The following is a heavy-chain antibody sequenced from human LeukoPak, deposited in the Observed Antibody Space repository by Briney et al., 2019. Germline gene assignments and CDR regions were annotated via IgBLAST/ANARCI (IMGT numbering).Heavy chain of an antibody. J-gene: IGHJ5*02. Sequence: GGSLRLSCAASGFTFSSYAMSWVRQAPGKGLEWGSDISGSGGSTHYADSVKGRFTISRDNAKNTLYLQMNSLRAEDTAVYYCAKDSSIVVVTARNWFDPWGQGTLVTVSS. CDR3: AKDSSIVVVTARNWFDP. V-gene: IGHV3-23*01. CDR1: GFTFSSYA. D-gene: IGHD2-21*02. CDR2: ISGSGGST.